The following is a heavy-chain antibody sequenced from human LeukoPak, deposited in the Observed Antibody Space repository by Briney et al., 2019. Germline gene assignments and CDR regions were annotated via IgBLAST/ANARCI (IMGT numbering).Heavy chain of an antibody. J-gene: IGHJ1*01. D-gene: IGHD1-1*01. CDR3: ARGPPTAQYFQH. CDR2: MNPNRGDT. V-gene: IGHV1-8*01. CDR1: GYTFTSYD. Sequence: ASVKVSCKASGYTFTSYDIHWVRQATGQGLEWMGRMNPNRGDTDYAQKFQGRVTMTRDTSISTVYMELSSLRSEDTAVYYCARGPPTAQYFQHWGQGTLVTVSS.